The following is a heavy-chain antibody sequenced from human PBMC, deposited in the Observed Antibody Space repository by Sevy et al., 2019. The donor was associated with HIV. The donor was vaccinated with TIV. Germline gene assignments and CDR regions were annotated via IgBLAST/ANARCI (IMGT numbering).Heavy chain of an antibody. Sequence: GESLKISCKGSGYSFNTYWIGWVRQMPGKGLEWMGIIYPGDSNSRYSPSFQGQVTISADKSIITAYLQWSSLKASDTAMYYFARRAGGVGHFDYWGQGTLVTVSS. CDR1: GYSFNTYW. V-gene: IGHV5-51*01. CDR3: ARRAGGVGHFDY. CDR2: IYPGDSNS. J-gene: IGHJ4*02. D-gene: IGHD2-15*01.